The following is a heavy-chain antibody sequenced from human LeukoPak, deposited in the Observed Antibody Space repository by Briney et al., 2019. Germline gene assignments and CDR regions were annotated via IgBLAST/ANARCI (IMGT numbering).Heavy chain of an antibody. J-gene: IGHJ4*02. Sequence: GTSLRLSCAASGFTFSSYWMSWVRQAPGKGLEWVANIKQDGSEKYYVDSVKGRFTISRDNAKNSLYLQMNSLRAEDTAVYYCARTDYGEPPYYFDYWGQGTLVTVSS. CDR1: GFTFSSYW. D-gene: IGHD4-17*01. V-gene: IGHV3-7*03. CDR3: ARTDYGEPPYYFDY. CDR2: IKQDGSEK.